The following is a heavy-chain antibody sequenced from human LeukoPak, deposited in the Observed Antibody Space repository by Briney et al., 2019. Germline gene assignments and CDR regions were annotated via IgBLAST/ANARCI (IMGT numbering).Heavy chain of an antibody. Sequence: GGSLRLSCAASGFTFSSYWMHWVRQAPGKGLVWVSRINSDGSSTSYADSVKSRFTISRDNAKNTLYLQMNSLRAEDTAVYYCARERVVVTAIEDCYYGMDVWGQGTTVTVSS. CDR3: ARERVVVTAIEDCYYGMDV. V-gene: IGHV3-74*01. D-gene: IGHD2-21*02. CDR2: INSDGSST. J-gene: IGHJ6*02. CDR1: GFTFSSYW.